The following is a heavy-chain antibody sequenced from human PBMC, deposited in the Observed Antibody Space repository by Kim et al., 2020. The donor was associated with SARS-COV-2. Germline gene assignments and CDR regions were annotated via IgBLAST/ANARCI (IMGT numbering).Heavy chain of an antibody. CDR1: GGSFSGYY. Sequence: SETLSLTCAVYGGSFSGYYWSWIRQPPGKGLEWIGEINHSGSTNYNPSLKSRVTISVDTSKNQFSLKLSSVTAADTAVYYCARVRTTMIVVVTRYYGMDV. J-gene: IGHJ6*01. D-gene: IGHD3-22*01. CDR3: ARVRTTMIVVVTRYYGMDV. V-gene: IGHV4-34*01. CDR2: INHSGST.